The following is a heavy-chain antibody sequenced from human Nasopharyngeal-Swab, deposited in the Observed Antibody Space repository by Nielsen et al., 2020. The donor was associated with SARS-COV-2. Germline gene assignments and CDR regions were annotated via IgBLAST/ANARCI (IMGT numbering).Heavy chain of an antibody. CDR2: ISSSSSYI. Sequence: GGSLRLSCAASGFTFSSYEMNWVRQAPGKGLEWVSSISSSSSYIYYADSVKGRFTISRDNAKNSLYLQMNSLRAEDTAVYYCARDSAVYDFWSGYSGYYYYGMDVWGQGTTVTVSS. V-gene: IGHV3-21*01. D-gene: IGHD3-3*01. J-gene: IGHJ6*02. CDR1: GFTFSSYE. CDR3: ARDSAVYDFWSGYSGYYYYGMDV.